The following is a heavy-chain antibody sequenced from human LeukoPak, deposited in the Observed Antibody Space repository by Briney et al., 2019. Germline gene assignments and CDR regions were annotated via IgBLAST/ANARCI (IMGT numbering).Heavy chain of an antibody. Sequence: KPGGSLRLSCAASGFTFSSYSMNWVRQAPGKGLEWVSSISSSSSYIYYADSVKGRFTISRDNAKNSLYLQMTSLRAEDTAVYYCARVVVAATVLLDAFDIWGQGTMVTVSS. V-gene: IGHV3-21*01. CDR3: ARVVVAATVLLDAFDI. J-gene: IGHJ3*02. CDR2: ISSSSSYI. D-gene: IGHD2-15*01. CDR1: GFTFSSYS.